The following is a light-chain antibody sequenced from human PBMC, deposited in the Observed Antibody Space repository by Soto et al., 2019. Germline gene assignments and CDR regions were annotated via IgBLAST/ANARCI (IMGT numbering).Light chain of an antibody. CDR2: GYA. J-gene: IGLJ1*01. Sequence: SVLTRPPSVSGAPGQRVSISCTGYTSNIGADYDVHWYQQLPGTAPKLLIYGYANRPSGVPNRFSVSKSGTSAYLAFTGLQAEDEADYSCQSHDFSLSAYVFGTGTKVTVL. CDR3: QSHDFSLSAYV. V-gene: IGLV1-40*01. CDR1: TSNIGADYD.